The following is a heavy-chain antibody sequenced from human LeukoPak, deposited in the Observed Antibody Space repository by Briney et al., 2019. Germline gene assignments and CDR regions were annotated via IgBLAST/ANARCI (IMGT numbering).Heavy chain of an antibody. Sequence: SQTLSLTFVISGDSVSSSSSSWNWFRQSPSRGLEWLGRTYYVSKWYFDYAESVETRLTINPDTSKNQVSLHLNSVTPEDTAVYYCARRRYRGYEGYYDFWGQGVLVTVSS. CDR3: ARRRYRGYEGYYDF. D-gene: IGHD5-12*01. CDR1: GDSVSSSSSS. CDR2: TYYVSKWYF. J-gene: IGHJ4*02. V-gene: IGHV6-1*01.